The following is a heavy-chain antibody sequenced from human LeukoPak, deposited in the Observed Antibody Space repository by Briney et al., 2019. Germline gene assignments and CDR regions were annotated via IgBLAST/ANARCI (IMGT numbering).Heavy chain of an antibody. Sequence: SVKVSCKASGGTFSSYAISWVRQAPGQGLEWMGGIIPIFGTANYAQKFQGRVTITADESTSTAYMELSSLRSEDTAVYYCAKDLRGRASCTIPGCYWAQNFWGQGTLVTVSS. CDR3: AKDLRGRASCTIPGCYWAQNF. CDR2: IIPIFGTA. J-gene: IGHJ4*02. D-gene: IGHD2-21*01. V-gene: IGHV1-69*13. CDR1: GGTFSSYA.